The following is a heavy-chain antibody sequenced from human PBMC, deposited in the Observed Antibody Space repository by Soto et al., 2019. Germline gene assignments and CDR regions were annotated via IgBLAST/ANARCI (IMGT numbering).Heavy chain of an antibody. CDR3: TQWDGYADV. D-gene: IGHD1-26*01. CDR2: ISASSGKI. Sequence: EVQLVESGGGLVQPGGSLRLSCAGSGFTSGTTWVRQTPGRGLEWVSGISASSGKIFYADSVRGRFTISKDNSKNTLYLQMDSLRDDDTAIYFCTQWDGYADVWGQGTTVIVSS. J-gene: IGHJ6*02. V-gene: IGHV3-23*04. CDR1: GFTSGT.